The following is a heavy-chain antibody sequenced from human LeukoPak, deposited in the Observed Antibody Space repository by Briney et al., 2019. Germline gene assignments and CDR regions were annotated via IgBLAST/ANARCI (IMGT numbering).Heavy chain of an antibody. CDR2: INAGNGNT. Sequence: GASVKVSCKASGYIFTAFAMHWVRQAPGQSLEWMGWINAGNGNTKYSQKFQGRVTIIRDTSASTAYMELSSLRSEDTAVYYCARAYSSGWQDFDYWGQGTLATVSS. D-gene: IGHD6-19*01. V-gene: IGHV1-3*01. CDR1: GYIFTAFA. CDR3: ARAYSSGWQDFDY. J-gene: IGHJ4*02.